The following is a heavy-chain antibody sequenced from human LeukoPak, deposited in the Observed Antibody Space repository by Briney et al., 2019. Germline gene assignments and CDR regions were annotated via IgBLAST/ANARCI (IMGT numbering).Heavy chain of an antibody. CDR2: IYSDGKT. V-gene: IGHV3-53*04. Sequence: GGSLRLSCAASGVTVSRNYMSWVRQAPGKGLEWVSVIYSDGKTYYADSVKGRFTISRHNSKNTLFLQMDSLRTEDTAIYYCANRMTFGGQGTLVTVSS. D-gene: IGHD2/OR15-2a*01. CDR3: ANRMTF. J-gene: IGHJ4*02. CDR1: GVTVSRNY.